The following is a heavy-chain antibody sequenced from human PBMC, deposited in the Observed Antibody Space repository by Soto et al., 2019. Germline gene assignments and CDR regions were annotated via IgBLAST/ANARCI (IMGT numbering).Heavy chain of an antibody. Sequence: PGGSLRLSCAASGFTFSSYAMSWVRQAPGKGLEWVSAISGSGGSTYYADSVKGRFTISRDNSKNTLYLQMNSLRAEDTAVYYCTRAQYTSDWEDALDIWGQGTMVTVSS. CDR3: TRAQYTSDWEDALDI. CDR2: ISGSGGST. V-gene: IGHV3-23*01. CDR1: GFTFSSYA. D-gene: IGHD6-19*01. J-gene: IGHJ3*02.